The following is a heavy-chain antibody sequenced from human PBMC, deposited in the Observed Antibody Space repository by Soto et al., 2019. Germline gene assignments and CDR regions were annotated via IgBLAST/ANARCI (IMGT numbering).Heavy chain of an antibody. V-gene: IGHV3-30*18. J-gene: IGHJ4*02. Sequence: LRLSCVGSGFTFSSYGMHWVRQAPGKGLECVAVISDTGSSHYYAASVEGRFTISRENSKNTLSLHMDRLRVEDTAMYYCAKDRGGDCPDNSCYFGADYWGQGTPVTVSS. CDR3: AKDRGGDCPDNSCYFGADY. D-gene: IGHD2-2*01. CDR1: GFTFSSYG. CDR2: ISDTGSSH.